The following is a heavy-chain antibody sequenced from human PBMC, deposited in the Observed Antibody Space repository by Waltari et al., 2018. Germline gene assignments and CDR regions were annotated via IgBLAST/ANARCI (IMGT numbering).Heavy chain of an antibody. J-gene: IGHJ4*02. CDR1: GFTFSSHT. CDR2: ISGSGVST. Sequence: EVQLLESGGGLVQPGGSLRLSCAASGFTFSSHTMSWVRRAPGKGLECVSAISGSGVSTYYADSVKGRFTLSRDNSKNTLYLQMNSLRADDTAVYYCAKDDFSQWELHTNWGQGTLVTVSS. D-gene: IGHD1-26*01. CDR3: AKDDFSQWELHTN. V-gene: IGHV3-23*01.